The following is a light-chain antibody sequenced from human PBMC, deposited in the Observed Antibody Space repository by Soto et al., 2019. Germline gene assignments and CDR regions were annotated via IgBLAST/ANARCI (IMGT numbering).Light chain of an antibody. CDR1: QSVNNN. J-gene: IGKJ4*01. Sequence: EIVSTQSPGTLSVFPGERATLSCWASQSVNNNLAWYQQKPGQAPGLLLYGASNRASGIPDRFAGSVSGTDGTITISRLEKEDGSVYYCQQSGTSTPTFGGGTKVDIK. V-gene: IGKV3-20*01. CDR3: QQSGTSTPT. CDR2: GAS.